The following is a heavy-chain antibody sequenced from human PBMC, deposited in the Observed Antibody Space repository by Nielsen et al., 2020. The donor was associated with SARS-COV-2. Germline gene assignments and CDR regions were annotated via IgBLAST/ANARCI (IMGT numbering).Heavy chain of an antibody. V-gene: IGHV1-2*06. Sequence: WVRQAPGQGLEWMGRINPNSGGTNYAQKFQGRVTMTRDTSISTAYMELSRLRSGDTAVYYCARSPAPLITMVRRVKNGDYWGQGTLVTVSS. CDR3: ARSPAPLITMVRRVKNGDY. J-gene: IGHJ4*02. D-gene: IGHD3-10*01. CDR2: INPNSGGT.